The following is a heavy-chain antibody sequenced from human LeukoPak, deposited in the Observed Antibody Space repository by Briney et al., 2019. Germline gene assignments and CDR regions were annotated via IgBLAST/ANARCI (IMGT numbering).Heavy chain of an antibody. V-gene: IGHV3-48*01. J-gene: IGHJ3*02. CDR1: GFTLSDYH. CDR3: VRPAFDI. CDR2: ISHNSSSI. Sequence: GGSLRLSCAASGFTLSDYHMNWVRQAPGKGLEWVSYISHNSSSIYYVDSVKGRFTISRDNAKNSLYLQMNSLRAEDTAVYYCVRPAFDIWGQGTMVTVSS.